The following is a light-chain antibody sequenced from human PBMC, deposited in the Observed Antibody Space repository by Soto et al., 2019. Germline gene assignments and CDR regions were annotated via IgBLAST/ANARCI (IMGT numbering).Light chain of an antibody. CDR2: DSN. V-gene: IGLV1-51*01. J-gene: IGLJ1*01. CDR1: SPNIGRNS. CDR3: GTWDSSLNAYV. Sequence: SVLTQPPSVSAAPGQKVTISCSGSSPNIGRNSVSWYQQLPGTAPKLLIYDSNKRASGIPDRFSGSKSGTSATLAITGLQTGDEADYYCGTWDSSLNAYVFGTGTKVTVL.